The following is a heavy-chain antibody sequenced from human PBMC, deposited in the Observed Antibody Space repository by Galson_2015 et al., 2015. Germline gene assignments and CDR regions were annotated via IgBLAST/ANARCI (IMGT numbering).Heavy chain of an antibody. V-gene: IGHV3-15*01. J-gene: IGHJ4*02. CDR2: IKFKSDDGTA. D-gene: IGHD2-15*01. CDR1: GFTFSNAW. Sequence: SLRLSCAASGFTFSNAWMSWVRQAPGKGLEWVGRIKFKSDDGTADYAAPVKGRFAISRDDSKNTLYLEMNSLKTEDTAVYYCTTDRDGGSHYWGQGTLVTVSS. CDR3: TTDRDGGSHY.